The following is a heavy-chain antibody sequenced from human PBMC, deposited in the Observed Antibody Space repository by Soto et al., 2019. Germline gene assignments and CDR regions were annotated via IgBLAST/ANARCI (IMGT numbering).Heavy chain of an antibody. V-gene: IGHV3-23*01. D-gene: IGHD2-15*01. Sequence: LRLSCAASGFIFSTHVMSWVRQAPGKGLEWVSSISGSGGSRYYADSVKGRFIVSRDNAKNTLYLQMDGLRVEDTAVYFCARDDVLCDGGRCYGIPLDVWGKGTTVTVSS. J-gene: IGHJ6*04. CDR3: ARDDVLCDGGRCYGIPLDV. CDR2: ISGSGGSR. CDR1: GFIFSTHV.